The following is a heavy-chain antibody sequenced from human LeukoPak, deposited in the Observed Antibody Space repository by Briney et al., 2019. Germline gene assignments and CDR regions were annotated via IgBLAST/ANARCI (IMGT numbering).Heavy chain of an antibody. CDR2: IRYDGSNK. D-gene: IGHD4-17*01. Sequence: GGSLRLSCAASGFTFSSYGMHWVRQAPGKGLERVAFIRYDGSNKYYADSVKGRFTISRDNSKNTLYLQMNSLRAEDTAVYYCAKGYGDYLHFDYWGQGTLVTVSS. CDR3: AKGYGDYLHFDY. J-gene: IGHJ4*02. V-gene: IGHV3-30*02. CDR1: GFTFSSYG.